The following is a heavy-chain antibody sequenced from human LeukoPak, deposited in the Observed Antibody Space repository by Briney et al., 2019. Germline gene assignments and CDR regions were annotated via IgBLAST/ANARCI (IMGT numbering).Heavy chain of an antibody. D-gene: IGHD1-26*01. CDR3: ARDHSIVGATYFDY. V-gene: IGHV3-30*07. J-gene: IGHJ4*02. Sequence: DSVKGRFTISRGNSMNTLYLQMNSLRAEDTAVYYCARDHSIVGATYFDYWGQGTLVTVSS.